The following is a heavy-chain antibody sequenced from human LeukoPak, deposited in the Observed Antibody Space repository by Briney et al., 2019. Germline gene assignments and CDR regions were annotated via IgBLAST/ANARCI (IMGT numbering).Heavy chain of an antibody. CDR1: GFTFSDYD. V-gene: IGHV3-13*01. CDR2: IGIGGDT. J-gene: IGHJ6*02. CDR3: VRGRSSDPNSNYNMDV. D-gene: IGHD2-21*02. Sequence: GGSLRLSCAASGFTFSDYDMHWARQVTGRGLEWVSAIGIGGDTYYPGSVKGRFTISRENAKNFVYLQMNSLGAGDTAVYYCVRGRSSDPNSNYNMDVWGPGTTVTVSS.